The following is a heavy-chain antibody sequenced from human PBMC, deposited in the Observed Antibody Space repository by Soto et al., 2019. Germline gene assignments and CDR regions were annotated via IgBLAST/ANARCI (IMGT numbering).Heavy chain of an antibody. CDR1: GFTFSSYG. J-gene: IGHJ5*02. CDR2: IWYDGSNK. D-gene: IGHD6-13*01. CDR3: ARGVREGYSSSPVWFDP. Sequence: QVQLVESGGGVVQPGRSLRLSCAASGFTFSSYGMHWVRQAPGKGLEWVAVIWYDGSNKYYADSVKGRFTISRDNSKNTLYLQMNSLRAEDTAVYCCARGVREGYSSSPVWFDPWGQGTLVTVSS. V-gene: IGHV3-33*01.